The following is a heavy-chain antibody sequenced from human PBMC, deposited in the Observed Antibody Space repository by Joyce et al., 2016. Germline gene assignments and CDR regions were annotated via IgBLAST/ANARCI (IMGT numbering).Heavy chain of an antibody. D-gene: IGHD4-23*01. V-gene: IGHV4-39*01. J-gene: IGHJ4*02. CDR3: ARLYSGNSVVY. CDR2: ISYSGKT. Sequence: QLHLQESGPGLVKPSETLSLTCTVSGGSMSSISFYGGWIRQPLGKGLEWIGSISYSGKTYYNPSLKSRVTTSIDTSKNQFSLDLTSVTAADTAVYYCARLYSGNSVVYWGQGTLVTVSS. CDR1: GGSMSSISFY.